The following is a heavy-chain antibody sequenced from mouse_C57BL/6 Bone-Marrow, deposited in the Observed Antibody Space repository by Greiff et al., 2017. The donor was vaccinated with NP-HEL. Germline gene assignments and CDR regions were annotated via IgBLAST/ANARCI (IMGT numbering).Heavy chain of an antibody. V-gene: IGHV14-4*01. D-gene: IGHD2-5*01. CDR2: IDPENGDT. CDR3: TVSYSNYWFAY. J-gene: IGHJ3*01. Sequence: SGAELVRPGASVKLSCTASGFNIKDDYMHWVKQRPEQGLEWIGWIDPENGDTEYASKFQGKATITADTSSNTAYLQLSSLTSEDTAVYYCTVSYSNYWFAYWGQGTLVTVSA. CDR1: GFNIKDDY.